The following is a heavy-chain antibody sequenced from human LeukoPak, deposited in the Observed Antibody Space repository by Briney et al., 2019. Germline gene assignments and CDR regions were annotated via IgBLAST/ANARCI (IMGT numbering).Heavy chain of an antibody. CDR1: GGSFSGYY. D-gene: IGHD3-22*01. J-gene: IGHJ4*02. V-gene: IGHV4-34*01. CDR2: INHSGST. Sequence: PSETLSLACAVYGGSFSGYYWSWIRQPPGKGLEWIGEINHSGSTNYNPSLKSRVTISVDTSKNQFSLKLSSVTAADTAVYYCARDSQDDSSGTNFDYWGQGTLVTVSS. CDR3: ARDSQDDSSGTNFDY.